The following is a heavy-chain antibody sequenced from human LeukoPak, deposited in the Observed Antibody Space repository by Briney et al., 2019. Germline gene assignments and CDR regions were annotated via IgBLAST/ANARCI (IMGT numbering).Heavy chain of an antibody. CDR1: GGSISSSSYY. Sequence: SETLSLTCTVSGGSISSSSYYWSWIRQPPGKGLEWIGYIYYSGSTNYNPSLKSRVTISVDTSKNQFSLKLSSVTAADTAVYYCARDIGLNPGWFDPWGQGTLVTVSS. V-gene: IGHV4-61*01. CDR3: ARDIGLNPGWFDP. CDR2: IYYSGST. J-gene: IGHJ5*02. D-gene: IGHD3-10*01.